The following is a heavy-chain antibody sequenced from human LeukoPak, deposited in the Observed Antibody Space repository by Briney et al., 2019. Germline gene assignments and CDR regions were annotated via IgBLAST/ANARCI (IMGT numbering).Heavy chain of an antibody. CDR1: GFTFSSYS. CDR2: INSDSSLM. V-gene: IGHV3-21*01. D-gene: IGHD3-16*01. Sequence: GGSLRLSCAASGFTFSSYSMNWVRQAPGKGLEWVSSINSDSSLMYYAESVKGRFTISGDNARNSLYLQMSSLRVEDTAVYYCIRDLFDDYSLDYWGQGALVTVSS. CDR3: IRDLFDDYSLDY. J-gene: IGHJ4*02.